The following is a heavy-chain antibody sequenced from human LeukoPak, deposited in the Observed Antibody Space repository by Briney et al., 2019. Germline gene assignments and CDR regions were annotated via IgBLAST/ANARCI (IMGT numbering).Heavy chain of an antibody. Sequence: TGGSLRLSCAASGFTFSSYAMSWVRQAPGKGLEWVSAISGSGGSTYYADSMKGRFTISRDNSKNTLYLQMNSLRAEDTAVYYCAKLSCSGGSCYPIDYWGQGTLVTVSS. CDR1: GFTFSSYA. CDR3: AKLSCSGGSCYPIDY. J-gene: IGHJ4*02. D-gene: IGHD2-15*01. CDR2: ISGSGGST. V-gene: IGHV3-23*01.